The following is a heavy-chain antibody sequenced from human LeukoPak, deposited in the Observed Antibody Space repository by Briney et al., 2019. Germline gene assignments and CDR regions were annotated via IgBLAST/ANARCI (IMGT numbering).Heavy chain of an antibody. CDR2: INHSGST. D-gene: IGHD6-13*01. V-gene: IGHV4-34*01. Sequence: SETLSLTCAVYGGSFSGYYWSWICQPPGKGLEWIGEINHSGSTNYNPSLKSRVTISVDTSKNQFSLKLSSVTAADTAVYYCARGQQLDQTAGHFDYWGQGTLVTVSS. J-gene: IGHJ4*02. CDR1: GGSFSGYY. CDR3: ARGQQLDQTAGHFDY.